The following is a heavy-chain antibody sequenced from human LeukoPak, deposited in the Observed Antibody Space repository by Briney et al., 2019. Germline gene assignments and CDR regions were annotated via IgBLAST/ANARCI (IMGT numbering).Heavy chain of an antibody. CDR3: ARGSLEWSSLPDY. CDR1: GFTFSSYS. V-gene: IGHV3-21*01. J-gene: IGHJ4*02. D-gene: IGHD3-3*01. CDR2: ISSSSSYI. Sequence: GGTLRLSCAASGFTFSSYSMNWVRQAPGKGLEWVSSISSSSSYIYYADSVKGRFTISRDNAKNSLYLQMNSLRAEDTAVYYCARGSLEWSSLPDYWGQGTLVTVSS.